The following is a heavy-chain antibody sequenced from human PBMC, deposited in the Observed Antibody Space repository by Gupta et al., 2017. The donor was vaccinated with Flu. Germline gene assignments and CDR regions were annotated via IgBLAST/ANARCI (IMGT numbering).Heavy chain of an antibody. CDR2: ISSSSSYI. D-gene: IGHD6-19*01. CDR3: ARVGYSSGWLDY. J-gene: IGHJ4*02. V-gene: IGHV3-21*01. Sequence: VKPGGSLRLSCAASGFTFSSYSMNWVRQAPGKGLEWVSSISSSSSYIYYADSVKGRFTISRDNAKNSLYLQMNSLRAEDTAVYYCARVGYSSGWLDYWGQGTLVTVSS. CDR1: GFTFSSYS.